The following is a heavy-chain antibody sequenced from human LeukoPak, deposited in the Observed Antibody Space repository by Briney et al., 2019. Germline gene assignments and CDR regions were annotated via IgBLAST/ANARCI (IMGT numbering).Heavy chain of an antibody. Sequence: ASVKVSCKASGYTFTSYAMNWVRQAPGQGLEWMGWINTNTGNPTYAQGFTGRFVVSLDTSVSTAYLQISSLRAEDTAVYYCARRIYSNYYYYYMDVWGKGTTLTVSS. CDR1: GYTFTSYA. CDR2: INTNTGNP. D-gene: IGHD4-11*01. V-gene: IGHV7-4-1*02. CDR3: ARRIYSNYYYYYMDV. J-gene: IGHJ6*03.